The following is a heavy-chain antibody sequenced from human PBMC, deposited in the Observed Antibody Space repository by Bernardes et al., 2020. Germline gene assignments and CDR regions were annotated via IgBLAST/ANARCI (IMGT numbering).Heavy chain of an antibody. CDR2: ISGSGGGT. Sequence: GGSLRLSCAASGFTFSDYDMSWVRQAPGKGLEWVSAISGSGGGTYYPDSVKGRFTISRDNSKNTLYLQMNSLRAEDTAVYYCAKLRITIFGVVRGAFDVWGPGTIVTVSS. D-gene: IGHD3-3*01. V-gene: IGHV3-23*01. CDR1: GFTFSDYD. J-gene: IGHJ3*01. CDR3: AKLRITIFGVVRGAFDV.